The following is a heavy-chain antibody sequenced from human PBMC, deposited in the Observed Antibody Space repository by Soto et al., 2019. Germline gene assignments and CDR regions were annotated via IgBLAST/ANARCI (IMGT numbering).Heavy chain of an antibody. J-gene: IGHJ4*02. D-gene: IGHD2-21*02. V-gene: IGHV3-49*03. CDR2: IRSKAYGGTT. CDR1: GFTFVDYA. Sequence: PGGSLRLSCTASGFTFVDYAMSWFRQAPGKVLEWVGFIRSKAYGGTTEYAASVKGRFTISRDDSKSIAYLQMNSLKTEDTAVYYCVGNCGGDCYSPFDYWGQGT. CDR3: VGNCGGDCYSPFDY.